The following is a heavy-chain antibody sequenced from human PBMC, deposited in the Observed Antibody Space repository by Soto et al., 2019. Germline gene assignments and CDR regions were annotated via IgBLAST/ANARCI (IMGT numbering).Heavy chain of an antibody. D-gene: IGHD2-15*01. J-gene: IGHJ4*02. V-gene: IGHV3-23*01. CDR2: ISSSGDTS. CDR3: AKVRSAVVGAATNY. Sequence: TGGSLRLSCVPSGFTFSSYAMSWVRQSPGKGLEWVPSISSSGDTSYNADSVKGRFSISRDNVKNTAYLQMDSLRAEDTAVYFCAKVRSAVVGAATNYWGQGTRVTVSS. CDR1: GFTFSSYA.